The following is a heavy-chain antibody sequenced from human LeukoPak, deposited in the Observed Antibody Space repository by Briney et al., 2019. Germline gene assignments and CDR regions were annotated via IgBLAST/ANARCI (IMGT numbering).Heavy chain of an antibody. CDR1: GFTFSSYA. Sequence: GGSLRLSCAASGFTFSSYAMHWVRQAPGKGLEWVAVISYDGSNKYYADSVKGRFTISRDNSKNTLYLQMNSLRAEDTAVYYCARGSTSYYDSSGPHDYWGQGTLVTVSS. D-gene: IGHD3-22*01. V-gene: IGHV3-30*04. CDR2: ISYDGSNK. CDR3: ARGSTSYYDSSGPHDY. J-gene: IGHJ4*02.